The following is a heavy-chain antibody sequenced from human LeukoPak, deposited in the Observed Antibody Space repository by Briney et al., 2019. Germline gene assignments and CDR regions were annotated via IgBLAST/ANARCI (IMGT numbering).Heavy chain of an antibody. D-gene: IGHD1-26*01. CDR3: CGYSGSSPAM. CDR2: ISPSGTI. J-gene: IGHJ3*01. Sequence: QPGGSLRLSCAASGFTFSSYSMNGVRQAPGKGLEWVSFISPSGTIHYSDSVKGRFTISRDNAKNSVYLQMNSLRAEDTAVFYCCGYSGSSPAMWGQGTMVTVSS. V-gene: IGHV3-48*01. CDR1: GFTFSSYS.